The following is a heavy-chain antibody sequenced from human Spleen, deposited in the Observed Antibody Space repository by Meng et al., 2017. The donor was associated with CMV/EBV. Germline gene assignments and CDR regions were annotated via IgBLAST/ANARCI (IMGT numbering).Heavy chain of an antibody. CDR2: ISSSSSYR. CDR1: GFTFSSYS. J-gene: IGHJ4*02. CDR3: ARVVGLHFDY. V-gene: IGHV3-21*04. Sequence: GESLKISCAASGFTFSSYSMNWVRQAPGKGLEWVSSISSSSSYRYYADSVKGRFTISRDNAKNSLYLQMNSLRAEDTAVYYCARVVGLHFDYWGQGTLVTVSS. D-gene: IGHD2-15*01.